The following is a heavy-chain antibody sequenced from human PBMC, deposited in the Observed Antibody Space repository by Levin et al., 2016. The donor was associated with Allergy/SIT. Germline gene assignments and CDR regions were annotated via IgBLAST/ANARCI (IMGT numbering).Heavy chain of an antibody. Sequence: WIRQPPGKGLEWVAVISYDGSNKYYADSVKGRFTISRDNSKNTLYLQMNSLRAEDTAVYYCAREGYTVTRPADYWGQGTLVTVSS. D-gene: IGHD4-17*01. J-gene: IGHJ4*02. CDR2: ISYDGSNK. CDR3: AREGYTVTRPADY. V-gene: IGHV3-30*03.